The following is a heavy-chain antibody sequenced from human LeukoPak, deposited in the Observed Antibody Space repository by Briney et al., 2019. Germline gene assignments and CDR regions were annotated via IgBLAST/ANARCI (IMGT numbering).Heavy chain of an antibody. V-gene: IGHV3-23*01. CDR2: IRDGGGGT. CDR3: SACSGCSCYNWFDP. D-gene: IGHD2-15*01. CDR1: GFTFSSYA. J-gene: IGHJ5*02. Sequence: GGSLRLSCAASGFTFSSYAMNWVRQAPGKGLEWVSVIRDGGGGTYYADSVKGRFTISRDNSKNTLYLQLNSLRAEDTAVYYCSACSGCSCYNWFDPWGQGTLVTVSS.